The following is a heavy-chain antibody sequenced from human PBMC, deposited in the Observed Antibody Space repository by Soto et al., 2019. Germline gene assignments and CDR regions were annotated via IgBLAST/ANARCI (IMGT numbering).Heavy chain of an antibody. CDR3: AKRVGGDGWDPGY. Sequence: QVQLVESGGGAVQPGRSLRLSCAASGFTFSNNAMHWVRQPPGKGLEWVAAIPYDGSNKYYADSVKGRFTISRDNSKNTLYLQMNSLRIEDTAVYYCAKRVGGDGWDPGYWGQGTLVTVSS. D-gene: IGHD3-10*01. CDR2: IPYDGSNK. V-gene: IGHV3-30*18. CDR1: GFTFSNNA. J-gene: IGHJ4*02.